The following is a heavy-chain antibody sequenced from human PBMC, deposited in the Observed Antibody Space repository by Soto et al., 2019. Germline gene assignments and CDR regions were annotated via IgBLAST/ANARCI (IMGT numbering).Heavy chain of an antibody. V-gene: IGHV3-23*01. J-gene: IGHJ4*02. D-gene: IGHD6-13*01. CDR3: AKASRGPLSSRSSDANPFDS. Sequence: EAQLLESGGSLVQPGGSLRLSCAASGFSFSSYAMNWVRQAPGKGLEWVSIISGGGDRTYYADSVKGRFTISRDNSKNTLYLQMNSLRAEYTAVYHCAKASRGPLSSRSSDANPFDSWGQGTLVTVSS. CDR1: GFSFSSYA. CDR2: ISGGGDRT.